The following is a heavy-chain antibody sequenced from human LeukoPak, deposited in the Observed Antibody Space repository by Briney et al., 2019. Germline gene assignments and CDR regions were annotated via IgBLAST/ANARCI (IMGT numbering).Heavy chain of an antibody. J-gene: IGHJ4*02. CDR1: GGSISSSY. D-gene: IGHD6-19*01. V-gene: IGHV4-59*08. CDR3: ATWGIAVAGTFDY. Sequence: PSETLPLTCTVSGGSISSSYWSWIRQPPGKGLEWIGYIYYSGSTNYNPSFKSRVAISVDTSKNQFSLKLSSVTAADTAVYYCATWGIAVAGTFDYWGQGTLVTVST. CDR2: IYYSGST.